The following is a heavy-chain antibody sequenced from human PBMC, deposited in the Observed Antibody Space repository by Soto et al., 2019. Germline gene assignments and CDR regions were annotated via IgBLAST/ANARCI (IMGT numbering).Heavy chain of an antibody. V-gene: IGHV3-23*01. D-gene: IGHD3-10*01. CDR3: AIASVTRIRGEPPAN. Sequence: GGSLRLSCTASGIIFSAFAMSWVRQAPGKGLEWVSGITGSGGSTNYADSVKGRFTIFRDNSKDTLYLQMHSLGVDDTAIYYCAIASVTRIRGEPPANWDQGTLVTVSS. CDR1: GIIFSAFA. CDR2: ITGSGGST. J-gene: IGHJ4*02.